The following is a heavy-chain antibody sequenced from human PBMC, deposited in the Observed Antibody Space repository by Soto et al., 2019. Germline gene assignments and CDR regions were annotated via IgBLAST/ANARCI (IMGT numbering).Heavy chain of an antibody. V-gene: IGHV3-30*18. Sequence: GSLRLSCAAPGFTFSSYGMHWVRQAPGKGLGWVAVISYDGSNKYYADSVKGRFTISRDNSKNTLYLQMNSLRAEDTAVYYCAKDPRYGSGSYRDYYYYGMDVWGQGTTVTVSS. J-gene: IGHJ6*02. CDR3: AKDPRYGSGSYRDYYYYGMDV. CDR1: GFTFSSYG. CDR2: ISYDGSNK. D-gene: IGHD3-10*01.